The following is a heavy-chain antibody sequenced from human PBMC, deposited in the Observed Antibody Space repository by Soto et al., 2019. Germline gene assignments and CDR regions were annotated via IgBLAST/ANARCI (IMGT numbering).Heavy chain of an antibody. Sequence: GGSLRLSCAASGFTFNTYAMSWVRQAPGKGLEWVSAISGKGDSTYYADSVKGRFTISRDNSKDTLYLQMNSLRAEDTAVYYCAKEGGYCSGGSCYRGWLDPWGQGTLVTVSS. CDR1: GFTFNTYA. V-gene: IGHV3-23*01. CDR3: AKEGGYCSGGSCYRGWLDP. J-gene: IGHJ5*02. CDR2: ISGKGDST. D-gene: IGHD2-15*01.